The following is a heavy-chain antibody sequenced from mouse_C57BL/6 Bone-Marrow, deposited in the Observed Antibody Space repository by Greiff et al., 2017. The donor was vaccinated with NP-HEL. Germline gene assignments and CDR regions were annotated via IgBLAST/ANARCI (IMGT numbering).Heavy chain of an antibody. V-gene: IGHV1-50*01. CDR2: IDPSDSYT. CDR1: GYTFTSYW. CDR3: ASVDY. Sequence: VQLQQPGAELVKPGASVKLSCKASGYTFTSYWMQWVKQRPGQGLEWIGEIDPSDSYTNYNQKFKGKATLTVDTSSSTAYMQLSSLTSEDSAVHYCASVDYWGQGTSVTVSS. J-gene: IGHJ4*01.